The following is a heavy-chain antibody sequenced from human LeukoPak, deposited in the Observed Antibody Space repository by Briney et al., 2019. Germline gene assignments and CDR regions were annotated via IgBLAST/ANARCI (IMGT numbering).Heavy chain of an antibody. J-gene: IGHJ4*02. CDR2: IYHSGRT. CDR3: ARGINTWYEGYFDY. Sequence: KASETLSLTCTVSGYSISSGYYWGWIRQPPGKGLEWIGSIYHSGRTFYNPSLKSRVTISVDTSKNHFSLNLSSVTAADTAVYYCARGINTWYEGYFDYWGQGTLVTVSS. D-gene: IGHD6-13*01. CDR1: GYSISSGYY. V-gene: IGHV4-38-2*02.